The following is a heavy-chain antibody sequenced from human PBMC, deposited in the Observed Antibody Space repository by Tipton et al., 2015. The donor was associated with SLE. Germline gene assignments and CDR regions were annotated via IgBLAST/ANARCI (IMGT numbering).Heavy chain of an antibody. J-gene: IGHJ4*02. CDR3: ARSGRGTVDIVASDY. Sequence: SLRLSCAASGFTFSSYAMHWVRQAPGKGLEWVAVISYDGSNKYYADSVKGRFTISRDNSKNTLYLQMNSLRAEDTAVYYCARSGRGTVDIVASDYWGQGTLVTVSS. CDR2: ISYDGSNK. V-gene: IGHV3-30*04. CDR1: GFTFSSYA. D-gene: IGHD5-12*01.